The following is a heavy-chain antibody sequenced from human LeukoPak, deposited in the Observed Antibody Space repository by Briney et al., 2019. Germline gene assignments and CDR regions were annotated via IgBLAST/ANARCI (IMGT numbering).Heavy chain of an antibody. CDR2: IYHSGST. CDR1: GGSISSGGYY. D-gene: IGHD6-13*01. CDR3: ARGVAAAARFDY. Sequence: PSQTLSLTCTVSGGSISSGGYYWSWIRQPPGKGLEWIGYIYHSGSTYYNPSLKSRVTISVDRSKNQFSLKLSSVTAADTAVYYCARGVAAAARFDYWGQGTLVTVSS. J-gene: IGHJ4*02. V-gene: IGHV4-30-2*01.